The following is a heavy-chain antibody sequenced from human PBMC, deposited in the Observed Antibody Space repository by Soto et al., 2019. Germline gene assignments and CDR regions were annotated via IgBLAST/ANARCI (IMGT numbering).Heavy chain of an antibody. Sequence: SETLSLTCTVSGGAVSSGSYYWSWIRQPPGKGLEWIGYIYYSGSTNYNPSLKSRVTISVDTSKNQFSLKLSSVTAADTAVYYCARLAYCGGDCYPFDYWGQGTLVPVSS. CDR1: GGAVSSGSYY. D-gene: IGHD2-21*02. CDR3: ARLAYCGGDCYPFDY. CDR2: IYYSGST. V-gene: IGHV4-61*01. J-gene: IGHJ4*02.